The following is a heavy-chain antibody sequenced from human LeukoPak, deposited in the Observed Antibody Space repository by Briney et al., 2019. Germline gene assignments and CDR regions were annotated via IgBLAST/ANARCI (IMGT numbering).Heavy chain of an antibody. J-gene: IGHJ2*01. D-gene: IGHD4-11*01. V-gene: IGHV4-31*03. CDR1: GDSLGSGDYY. CDR2: IYHSGSP. Sequence: SETLSLTCTVSGDSLGSGDYYWNWIRQHPEKGLEWIGYIYHSGSPYHNPSLKSRTSISIDTSKNQVSLKLASVTVADTAVYFCARDLGTTDSRRHWYFDLWGLGTLVTVSS. CDR3: ARDLGTTDSRRHWYFDL.